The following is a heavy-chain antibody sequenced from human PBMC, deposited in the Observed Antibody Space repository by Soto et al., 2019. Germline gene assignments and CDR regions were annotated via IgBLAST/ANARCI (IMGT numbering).Heavy chain of an antibody. CDR2: ISAYNGNT. CDR3: ARSIVVVTALDY. CDR1: GYTFTSYG. V-gene: IGHV1-18*01. J-gene: IGHJ4*02. D-gene: IGHD2-21*02. Sequence: GASVKVSCKASGYTFTSYGISWVRQAPGQGLEWMGWISAYNGNTNYAQKFQGWATMTRDTSISTAYMELSSLRSEDTAVYYCARSIVVVTALDYWGQGTLVTVSS.